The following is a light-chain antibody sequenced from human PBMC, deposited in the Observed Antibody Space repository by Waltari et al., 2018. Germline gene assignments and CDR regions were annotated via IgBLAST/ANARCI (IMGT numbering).Light chain of an antibody. CDR3: HSYVDTYHV. J-gene: IGLJ3*02. Sequence: NFVLTQPLSVSESPGKTVTISCTGSSGRISSHSVQWYRQRPGSAPTTVIYEDGRRPSGVPDRFSGSIDRSSNSASLTISGLKTEDEGDYYCHSYVDTYHVFGGGTKLTVL. CDR2: EDG. V-gene: IGLV6-57*02. CDR1: SGRISSHS.